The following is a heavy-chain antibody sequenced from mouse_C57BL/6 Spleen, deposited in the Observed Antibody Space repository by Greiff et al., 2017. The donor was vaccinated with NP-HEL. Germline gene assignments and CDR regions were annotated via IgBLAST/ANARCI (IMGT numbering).Heavy chain of an antibody. V-gene: IGHV5-12*01. CDR3: ARHAGSGDFDV. J-gene: IGHJ1*03. Sequence: DVQLVESGGGLVQPGGSLKLSCAASGFTFSDYYMYWVRQTPEKRLEWVAYISNGGGSTYYPDTVKGRFTISRDNAKNTLYLQMSRLKSEDTAMYYCARHAGSGDFDVWGTGTTVTVSS. D-gene: IGHD3-1*01. CDR2: ISNGGGST. CDR1: GFTFSDYY.